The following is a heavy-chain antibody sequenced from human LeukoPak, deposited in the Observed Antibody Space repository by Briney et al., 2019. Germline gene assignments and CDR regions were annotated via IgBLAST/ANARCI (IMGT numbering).Heavy chain of an antibody. CDR1: GYTFTSYG. D-gene: IGHD1-26*01. J-gene: IGHJ4*02. CDR2: ISAYNGNT. V-gene: IGHV1-18*01. CDR3: ATGTVGATTVFDY. Sequence: ASVKVSCKASGYTFTSYGISWVRQAPGQGLEWMGWISAYNGNTNYAQKLQGRVTMTEDTSTDTAYMELSSLRSEDTAVYYCATGTVGATTVFDYWGQGTLVTVSS.